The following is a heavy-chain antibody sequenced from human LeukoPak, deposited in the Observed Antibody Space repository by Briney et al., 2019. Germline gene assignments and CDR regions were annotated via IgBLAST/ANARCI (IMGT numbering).Heavy chain of an antibody. CDR3: ARETHSSGYSSDAFDI. CDR2: ISSSSSTI. Sequence: PGGSLRLSCAASGFTFSSYSMNWVRQAPGKGLEWVSYISSSSSTIYYADSVKGRFTISRDNAKNSLYLQMNSLRAEDTAVYYCARETHSSGYSSDAFDIWGQGTMVTVSS. CDR1: GFTFSSYS. D-gene: IGHD3-22*01. V-gene: IGHV3-48*04. J-gene: IGHJ3*02.